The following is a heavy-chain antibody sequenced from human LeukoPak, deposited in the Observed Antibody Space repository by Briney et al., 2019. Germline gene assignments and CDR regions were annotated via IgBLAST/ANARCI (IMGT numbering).Heavy chain of an antibody. CDR1: GFTVSSNY. D-gene: IGHD2-2*01. J-gene: IGHJ3*02. V-gene: IGHV3-66*01. Sequence: PGGSLRLSCAASGFTVSSNYMSWVRQAPGKGLEWVSVIYSCGSTYYADTVKGRFTISRDNSKNTLYLQMNSLRAEDTAVYYCARTEVYCSSTSCYSNAFDIWGQGTMVTVSS. CDR3: ARTEVYCSSTSCYSNAFDI. CDR2: IYSCGST.